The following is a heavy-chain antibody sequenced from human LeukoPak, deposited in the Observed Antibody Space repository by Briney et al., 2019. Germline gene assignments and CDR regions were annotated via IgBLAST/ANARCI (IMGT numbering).Heavy chain of an antibody. CDR2: ISRGSTTM. V-gene: IGHV3-48*02. Sequence: GGSLRLSCAASGFIFSDYSMNWVRQAPGKGLEWVSYISRGSTTMYYGDSVKGRFTISRDNAKNSVYLQMNSLRDEDTATYYCARVVGDYVWGSYRIFDYWGQGTLVTVSS. J-gene: IGHJ4*02. D-gene: IGHD3-16*02. CDR3: ARVVGDYVWGSYRIFDY. CDR1: GFIFSDYS.